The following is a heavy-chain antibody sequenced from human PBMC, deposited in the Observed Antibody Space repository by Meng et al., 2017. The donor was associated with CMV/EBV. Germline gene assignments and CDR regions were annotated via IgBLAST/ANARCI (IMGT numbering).Heavy chain of an antibody. D-gene: IGHD6-6*01. CDR1: GFTFSNYG. CDR3: AKDRSSSVSFWFDP. V-gene: IGHV3-33*06. Sequence: GGSLRLSCAASGFTFSNYGMHWVRQAPGKGLEWVAVIWYDGSDKYYADSVKGRSTISRDNSKNTLYLQMNSLRAEDTAVYYCAKDRSSSVSFWFDPWGQGTLVTVSS. J-gene: IGHJ5*02. CDR2: IWYDGSDK.